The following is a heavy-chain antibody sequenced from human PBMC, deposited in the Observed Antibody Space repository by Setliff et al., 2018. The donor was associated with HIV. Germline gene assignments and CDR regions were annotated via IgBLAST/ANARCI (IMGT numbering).Heavy chain of an antibody. V-gene: IGHV4-59*11. D-gene: IGHD1-26*01. CDR3: ASGSPFDGFDM. Sequence: SSETLSLTCTVSGGSMSTHYWSWIRQTPGKGLEWIGHIYTTGSTHYNPSLRSRVTISIDTPKSHFSLRLKSVTAADTALYYCASGSPFDGFDMWGQGTMVTVSS. J-gene: IGHJ3*02. CDR1: GGSMSTHY. CDR2: IYTTGST.